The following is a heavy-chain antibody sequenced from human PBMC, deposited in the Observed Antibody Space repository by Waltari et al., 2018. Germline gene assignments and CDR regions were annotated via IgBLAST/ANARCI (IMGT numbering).Heavy chain of an antibody. CDR2: IYPGDSDT. D-gene: IGHD3-10*01. CDR1: GYSFTSYW. Sequence: SLKISCKGSGYSFTSYWIGWVRQMPGKGLEWMGIIYPGDSDTRYSPSFQGQVTISADKSISTAYLQWSSPKASDTAMYYCARGMTWFGELLTSYFDYWGQGTLVTVSS. J-gene: IGHJ4*02. V-gene: IGHV5-51*01. CDR3: ARGMTWFGELLTSYFDY.